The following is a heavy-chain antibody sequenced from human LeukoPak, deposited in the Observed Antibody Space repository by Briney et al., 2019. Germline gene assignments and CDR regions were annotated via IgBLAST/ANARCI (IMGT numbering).Heavy chain of an antibody. Sequence: SETLSLTCTVSGGSISSSSYYWGWIRQPPGKGLEWIGSIYYSGSTYYNPSLKSRVIISVDTSKNQFSLKLSSVTAADTAVYYCARDLVYDSTNDAFDIWGQGTMVTVSS. V-gene: IGHV4-39*07. D-gene: IGHD2-8*01. CDR2: IYYSGST. CDR1: GGSISSSSYY. J-gene: IGHJ3*02. CDR3: ARDLVYDSTNDAFDI.